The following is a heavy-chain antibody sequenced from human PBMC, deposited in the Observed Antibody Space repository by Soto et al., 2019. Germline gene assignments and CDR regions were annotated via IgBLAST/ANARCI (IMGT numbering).Heavy chain of an antibody. V-gene: IGHV3-23*01. J-gene: IGHJ4*02. D-gene: IGHD2-15*01. CDR3: ATSGGHCSSGSCPSDV. Sequence: GLSLRLSYGASGVTFRSSAVSGAGQEKGKGLEWVSAISGSGGSTYYADYVKGRLTISRDNAENSVYLQMSSLTADDTAVYYCATSGGHCSSGSCPSDVWGQGTLVTVSS. CDR2: ISGSGGST. CDR1: GVTFRSSA.